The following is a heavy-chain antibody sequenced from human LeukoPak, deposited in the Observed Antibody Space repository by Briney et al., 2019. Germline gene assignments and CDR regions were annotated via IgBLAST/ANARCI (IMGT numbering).Heavy chain of an antibody. CDR2: MNPNSGNT. V-gene: IGHV1-8*01. Sequence: GASVKVSCKASGYTFDENHIHWVRQATGQGLEWMGWMNPNSGNTGYAQKFQGRVTMTRNTSISTAYMELSSLRSEDTAVYYCARGAYDSSPWGQGTLVTVSS. J-gene: IGHJ5*02. CDR1: GYTFDENH. D-gene: IGHD3-22*01. CDR3: ARGAYDSSP.